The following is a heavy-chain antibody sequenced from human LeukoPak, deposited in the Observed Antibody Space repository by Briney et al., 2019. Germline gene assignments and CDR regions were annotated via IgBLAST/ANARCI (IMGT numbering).Heavy chain of an antibody. CDR2: ISNSGSTI. CDR1: GFTFSDYF. J-gene: IGHJ5*02. CDR3: ARDYYASESYYNPT. V-gene: IGHV3-11*01. D-gene: IGHD3-10*01. Sequence: PGGSLRLSCAASGFTFSDYFMSWIRQAPQKGLEWVSYISNSGSTIYYADSVKGRLTISRDNAKNSLYLQMNSLRAEDTAVYYCARDYYASESYYNPTWGQGTLVTVSS.